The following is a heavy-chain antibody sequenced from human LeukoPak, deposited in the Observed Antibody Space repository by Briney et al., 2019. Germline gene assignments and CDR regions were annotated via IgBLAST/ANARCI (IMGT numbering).Heavy chain of an antibody. CDR3: ARVNYDSSGRDAFDI. CDR1: GGSISSGDYY. Sequence: NPSETLSLTCTVPGGSISSGDYYWSWIRQPPGKGLEWIGYIYYSGSTYYNPSLKSRVTISVDTSKNQFSLKLSSVTAADTAVYYCARVNYDSSGRDAFDIWGQGTMVTVSS. J-gene: IGHJ3*02. CDR2: IYYSGST. D-gene: IGHD3-22*01. V-gene: IGHV4-30-4*01.